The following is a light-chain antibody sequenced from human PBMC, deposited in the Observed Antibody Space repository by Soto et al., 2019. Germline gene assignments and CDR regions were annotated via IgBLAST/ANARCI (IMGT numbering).Light chain of an antibody. V-gene: IGKV3-11*01. Sequence: EVVMKQSPATLSVSPGERATLSCRASQSVSNYLAWYQQKPGQPPRLLIYDASNRATGIPARFSGSGSGTDFILTISSLEPEDFALYYCQQRSSWPLTFGGGTKVDVK. CDR2: DAS. CDR1: QSVSNY. CDR3: QQRSSWPLT. J-gene: IGKJ4*01.